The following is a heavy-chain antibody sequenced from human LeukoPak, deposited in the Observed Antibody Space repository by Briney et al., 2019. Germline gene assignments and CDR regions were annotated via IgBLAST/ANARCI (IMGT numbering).Heavy chain of an antibody. D-gene: IGHD3-10*01. CDR2: ISGSGGST. V-gene: IGHV3-23*01. CDR1: GFTFSSYA. CDR3: AKVMTRTMVRGVPPSDY. J-gene: IGHJ4*02. Sequence: GGSLRLSCAASGFTFSSYAMSWVRQAPGKGLEWVSAISGSGGSTYYADSVKGRFTISRDNSKNTLYLQMNGLRAEDTAVYYCAKVMTRTMVRGVPPSDYWGQGTLVTVSS.